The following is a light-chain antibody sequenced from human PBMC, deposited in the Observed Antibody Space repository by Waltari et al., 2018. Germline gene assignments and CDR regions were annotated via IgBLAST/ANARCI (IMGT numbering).Light chain of an antibody. CDR1: SGHSTTI. Sequence: QLVLTQSPSASASLGASVKLTCTLSSGHSTTIIAWLQQQPEKGPRYLMNINSDGSHNKGVGIPDRFSGSSSGAERYLTTSSLQSEDEADYYCQTGGHGTWVFGGGTRLTVL. V-gene: IGLV4-69*01. CDR3: QTGGHGTWV. CDR2: INSDGSH. J-gene: IGLJ3*02.